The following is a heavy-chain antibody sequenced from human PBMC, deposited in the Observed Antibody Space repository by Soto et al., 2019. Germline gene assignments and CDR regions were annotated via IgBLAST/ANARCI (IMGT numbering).Heavy chain of an antibody. D-gene: IGHD3-3*01. CDR2: FDPEDGET. Sequence: ASVKVSCKVSGYTLTELSMHWVRQAPGKGLEWMGGFDPEDGETIYAQKFQGGVTMTEDTSTDTAYMELSSLRSEDTAVYYCATSKKTIFGGDAFDIWGQGTMVTVSS. CDR3: ATSKKTIFGGDAFDI. J-gene: IGHJ3*02. CDR1: GYTLTELS. V-gene: IGHV1-24*01.